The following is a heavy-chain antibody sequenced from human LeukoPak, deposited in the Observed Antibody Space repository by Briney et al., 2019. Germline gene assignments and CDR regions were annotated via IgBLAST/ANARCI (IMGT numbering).Heavy chain of an antibody. Sequence: GASVTVSCTASGYTFTGYYMHWVRQAPGQGLEWVGWINPNSGGTNYAQKFQGRVSMTRDTSISTAYMELRSLRSDDTAVYYCAREGYQVLGRNYYYGMDVWGQGTTVTVSS. CDR2: INPNSGGT. CDR1: GYTFTGYY. V-gene: IGHV1-2*02. J-gene: IGHJ6*02. CDR3: AREGYQVLGRNYYYGMDV. D-gene: IGHD2-2*01.